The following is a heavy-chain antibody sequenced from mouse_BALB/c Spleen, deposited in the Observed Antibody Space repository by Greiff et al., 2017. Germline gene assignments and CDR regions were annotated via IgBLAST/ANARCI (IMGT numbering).Heavy chain of an antibody. CDR3: ARHRAITTVVAGDAMDY. CDR2: ISSGGSYT. D-gene: IGHD1-1*01. V-gene: IGHV5-6*01. J-gene: IGHJ4*01. CDR1: GFTFSSYG. Sequence: EVHLVESGGDLVKPGGSLKLSCAASGFTFSSYGMSWVRQTPDKRLEWVATISSGGSYTYYPDSVKGRFTISRDNAKNTLYLQMSSLKSEDTAMYYCARHRAITTVVAGDAMDYWGQGTSVTVSS.